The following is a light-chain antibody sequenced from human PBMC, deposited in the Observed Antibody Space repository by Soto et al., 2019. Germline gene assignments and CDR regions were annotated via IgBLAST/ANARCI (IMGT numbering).Light chain of an antibody. V-gene: IGKV3-15*01. CDR2: GAS. Sequence: EIVMTQSPATLSVSPGERATLSCRASQSVTSNLAWYQQKPGQAPRLLIYGASTRATGIPARFSGSGSGTEFTLTISSLQSEDFAVYYCQQHNNWPPTCGQGTRLEIK. CDR3: QQHNNWPPT. J-gene: IGKJ5*01. CDR1: QSVTSN.